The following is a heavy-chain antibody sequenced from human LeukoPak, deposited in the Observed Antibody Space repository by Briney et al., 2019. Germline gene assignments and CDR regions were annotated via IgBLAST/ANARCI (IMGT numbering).Heavy chain of an antibody. CDR1: GGSITSGTYY. D-gene: IGHD1-26*01. V-gene: IGHV4-61*02. CDR2: IYTSGNT. Sequence: SETLSLTCTVSGGSITSGTYYWNWIRQPAGKGLEWIGRIYTSGNTNYNPSLMSRVTISMDTSKNQFSLKLTSVTAADTAMYYCARRGDIWGQGTMVTVSS. CDR3: ARRGDI. J-gene: IGHJ3*02.